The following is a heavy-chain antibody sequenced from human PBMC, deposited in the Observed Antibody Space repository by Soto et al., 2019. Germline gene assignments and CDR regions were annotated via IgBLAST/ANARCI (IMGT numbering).Heavy chain of an antibody. CDR2: IYSGGST. J-gene: IGHJ3*02. V-gene: IGHV3-53*04. Sequence: EVQLVESGGGLVQPGGSLRLSCAASGFTVSSNYMSWVRQAPGKGLEWVSVIYSGGSTYYADSVKGRFTISRRNSKNTLYLQMNSLRAEDTAVYYCARGSGQGYYDFWSGYGGAFDIWGQGTMVTVSS. CDR3: ARGSGQGYYDFWSGYGGAFDI. CDR1: GFTVSSNY. D-gene: IGHD3-3*01.